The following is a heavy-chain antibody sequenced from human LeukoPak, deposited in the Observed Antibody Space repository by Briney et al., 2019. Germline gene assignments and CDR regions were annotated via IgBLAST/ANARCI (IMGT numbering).Heavy chain of an antibody. D-gene: IGHD6-19*01. CDR1: GFTFSSYW. CDR2: IKQDGREK. V-gene: IGHV3-7*01. Sequence: GESLRLSCAASGFTFSSYWMSWIRQPPGKGLEWVANIKQDGREKYYVDSVEGRFTISRDNAKNSLYLQMNSLRAEDTAVYYCARDEADSSGWSYYYYYYMDVWGKGTTVTVSS. J-gene: IGHJ6*03. CDR3: ARDEADSSGWSYYYYYYMDV.